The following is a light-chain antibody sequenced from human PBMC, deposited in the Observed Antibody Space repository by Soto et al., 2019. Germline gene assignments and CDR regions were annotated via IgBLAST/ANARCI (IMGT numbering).Light chain of an antibody. CDR1: QSISSL. V-gene: IGKV1-39*01. Sequence: SQEDRATTTCRARQSISSLLAWYQQKAGKAPKLLIYAASSLQSGVPSRFSGSGSGTDFTLTISSLQPEDFATYYFQQRSRHPCSFGQG. CDR3: QQRSRHPCS. CDR2: AAS. J-gene: IGKJ1*01.